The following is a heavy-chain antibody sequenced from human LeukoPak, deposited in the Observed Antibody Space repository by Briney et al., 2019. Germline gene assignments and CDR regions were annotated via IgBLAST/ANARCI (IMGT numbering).Heavy chain of an antibody. CDR2: ISYDGSNK. CDR3: ARSLMGEGFDY. V-gene: IGHV3-30*04. J-gene: IGHJ4*02. D-gene: IGHD3-10*01. Sequence: GGSLRLSCAASGFTFSSYAMHWVRQAPGKGLERVAVISYDGSNKYYADSVKGRFTISRDNSKNTLYLQMNSLRAEDTAVYYCARSLMGEGFDYWGQGTLVTVSS. CDR1: GFTFSSYA.